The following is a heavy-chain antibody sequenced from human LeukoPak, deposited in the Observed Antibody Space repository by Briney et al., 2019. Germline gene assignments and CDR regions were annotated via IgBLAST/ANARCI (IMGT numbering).Heavy chain of an antibody. CDR3: AGAAGTGIAY. CDR1: GFTFSTYG. J-gene: IGHJ4*02. Sequence: AESLRLSCAASGFTFSTYGMNWVGQAPGKGLQWVSYISSSRTTIYYADSVKGRFTISRDNAKNSLYLQMNSLRDEDTAVYYCAGAAGTGIAYWGQGTLVTVSS. D-gene: IGHD6-19*01. CDR2: ISSSRTTI. V-gene: IGHV3-48*02.